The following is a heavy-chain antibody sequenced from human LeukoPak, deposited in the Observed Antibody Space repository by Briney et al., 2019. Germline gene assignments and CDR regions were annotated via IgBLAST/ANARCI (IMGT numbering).Heavy chain of an antibody. CDR3: ARDTYSSGWYKAFDI. D-gene: IGHD6-19*01. J-gene: IGHJ3*02. V-gene: IGHV4-4*02. CDR1: GGSISSSNW. CDR2: IYHSGST. Sequence: SGTLSLTCAVSGGSISSSNWWSWVRQPPGKGLEWIGEIYHSGSTNYNPSLKSRVTISVDKSKNQFSLKLSSVTAADTAVYYCARDTYSSGWYKAFDIWGQGTMVTVSS.